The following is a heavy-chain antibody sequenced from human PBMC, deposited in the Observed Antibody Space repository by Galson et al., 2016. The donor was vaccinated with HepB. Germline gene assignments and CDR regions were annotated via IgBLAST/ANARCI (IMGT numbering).Heavy chain of an antibody. D-gene: IGHD3-10*01. CDR1: GFTVSRKY. CDR2: ISGSGGVT. J-gene: IGHJ4*01. V-gene: IGHV3-23*01. CDR3: ARFHGSVRTDY. Sequence: SLRLSCAVSGFTVSRKYMAWARQAPGKGLEWVATISGSGGVTYYADSVKGRFIVSNNNSKNTLYLHMNILRAEDTAIYYCARFHGSVRTDYWGHGTLVTVSS.